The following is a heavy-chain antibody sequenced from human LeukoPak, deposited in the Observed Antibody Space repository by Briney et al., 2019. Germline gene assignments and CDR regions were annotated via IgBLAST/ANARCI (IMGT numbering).Heavy chain of an antibody. CDR1: GFTFSSYA. D-gene: IGHD6-19*01. J-gene: IGHJ4*02. Sequence: GRSLRLSCAASGFTFSSYAMHWVRQAPGKGLEWVAVISYDGSNKYYTDSVKGRFTISRDNSKNTLYLQMNSLRAEDTAVYYCARETGSSGYLDYWGQGTLVTVSS. CDR2: ISYDGSNK. V-gene: IGHV3-30*04. CDR3: ARETGSSGYLDY.